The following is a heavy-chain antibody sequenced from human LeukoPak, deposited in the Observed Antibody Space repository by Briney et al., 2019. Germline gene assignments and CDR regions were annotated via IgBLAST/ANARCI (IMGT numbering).Heavy chain of an antibody. Sequence: SVKVSCKASGGTCSSYAISWVRQAPRQGLEWMEGIIPIFGTANYAQKFQGRVTITADESTSTAYMELSSLRSEDTAVYYCARGYSGYDSFFSYASDIWGQGTMVTVSS. CDR1: GGTCSSYA. CDR2: IIPIFGTA. CDR3: ARGYSGYDSFFSYASDI. V-gene: IGHV1-69*01. D-gene: IGHD5-12*01. J-gene: IGHJ3*02.